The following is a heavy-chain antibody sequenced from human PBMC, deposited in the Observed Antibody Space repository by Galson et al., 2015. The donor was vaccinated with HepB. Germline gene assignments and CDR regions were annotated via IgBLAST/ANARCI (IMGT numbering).Heavy chain of an antibody. V-gene: IGHV3-23*01. Sequence: LRLSCAASGFIFSSYAMSWVRQAPGKGLEWVSGISGSGGSTFYADSVQGRFTISRDNSKNTLFLQVNSLRAEDTAIYYCASYFGSGSPDCFHFWGQGTMVTVSS. CDR3: ASYFGSGSPDCFHF. J-gene: IGHJ3*01. CDR1: GFIFSSYA. D-gene: IGHD3-10*01. CDR2: ISGSGGST.